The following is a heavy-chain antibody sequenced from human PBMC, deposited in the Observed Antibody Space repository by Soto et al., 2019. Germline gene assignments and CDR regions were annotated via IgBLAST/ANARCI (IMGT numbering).Heavy chain of an antibody. Sequence: PSETLSLTCTVSGGSISSYYWSWIRQPPGKGLEWIGYIYYSGSTNYNPSLKSRVTISVDTSKNQFSLKLSSVTAADTAVYYCARDKDGDYELGQFDYWGKGMLVTVSA. CDR1: GGSISSYY. CDR3: ARDKDGDYELGQFDY. CDR2: IYYSGST. D-gene: IGHD4-17*01. V-gene: IGHV4-59*01. J-gene: IGHJ4*02.